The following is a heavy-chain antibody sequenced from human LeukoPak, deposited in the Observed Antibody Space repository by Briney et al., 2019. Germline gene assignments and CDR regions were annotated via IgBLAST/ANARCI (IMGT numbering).Heavy chain of an antibody. CDR2: IYHSGST. CDR3: ARGRGGIAAAGTYDY. J-gene: IGHJ4*02. D-gene: IGHD6-13*01. CDR1: GGSISSSNW. V-gene: IGHV4-4*02. Sequence: PSETVSLTCAVSGGSISSSNWWSWVRQPPGKGLEWIGEIYHSGSTNYNPSLKSRVTISVDKSKNQFSLKLSSVTAADTAVYYCARGRGGIAAAGTYDYWGQGTLVTVSS.